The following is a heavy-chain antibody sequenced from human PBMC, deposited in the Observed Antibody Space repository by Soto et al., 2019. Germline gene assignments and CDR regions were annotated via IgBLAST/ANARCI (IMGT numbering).Heavy chain of an antibody. J-gene: IGHJ4*02. V-gene: IGHV1-18*01. CDR1: GYTFTNYA. CDR3: ARDSQYSTSWQRFDS. Sequence: QVKLVQSGGELKKPGASVKFSCKASGYTFTNYAISWVRQAPGRGLEWMGWVNTYNGNPNYAQIFQGRVTMTTDTSTGTAYMELRSLKSDDSAIYYCARDSQYSTSWQRFDSWGQGTLVTVSS. D-gene: IGHD6-13*01. CDR2: VNTYNGNP.